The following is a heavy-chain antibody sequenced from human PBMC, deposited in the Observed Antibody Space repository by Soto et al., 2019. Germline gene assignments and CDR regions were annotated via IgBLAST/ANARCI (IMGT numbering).Heavy chain of an antibody. Sequence: SVKVSCKASGGTFSSYTISWVRQAPGQGLEWMGRIIPILGIANYAQKFQGRVTITADKSTSTAYMELSSLRSEDTAVYYCAKEPVGPDWYFDLWGRGTLVTVSS. CDR2: IIPILGIA. CDR3: AKEPVGPDWYFDL. V-gene: IGHV1-69*04. CDR1: GGTFSSYT. J-gene: IGHJ2*01.